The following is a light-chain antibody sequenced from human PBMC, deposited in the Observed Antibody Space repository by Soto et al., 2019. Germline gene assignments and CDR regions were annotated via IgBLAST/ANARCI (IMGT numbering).Light chain of an antibody. CDR2: GAS. J-gene: IGKJ4*01. Sequence: TQSPSSLSVSVGDRVSISCRASQSVTNSYLAWYQQKPGQAPRLLIFGASTRAAGIPARFSGSGSGTEFTLTISSLQSEDFAVYYCQQYSNWPLTFGGGTKVDIK. CDR3: QQYSNWPLT. V-gene: IGKV3-15*01. CDR1: QSVTNSY.